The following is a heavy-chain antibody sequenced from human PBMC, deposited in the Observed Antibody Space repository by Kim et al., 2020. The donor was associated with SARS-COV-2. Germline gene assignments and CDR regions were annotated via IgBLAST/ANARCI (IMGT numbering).Heavy chain of an antibody. Sequence: YGDTVKGRFTISRDNSKNSLYLQINSLRTEDTAFYYCAKADCGGNCYLVDSWGQGTLVTVSS. D-gene: IGHD2-21*01. V-gene: IGHV3-43*01. CDR3: AKADCGGNCYLVDS. J-gene: IGHJ4*02.